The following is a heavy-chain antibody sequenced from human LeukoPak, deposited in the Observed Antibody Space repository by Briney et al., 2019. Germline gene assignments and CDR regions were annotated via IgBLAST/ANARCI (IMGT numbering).Heavy chain of an antibody. D-gene: IGHD4-23*01. CDR2: MNPNSGNT. J-gene: IGHJ3*02. CDR3: ARGGTTVVTRRSAFDI. Sequence: ASVKVSCKASGYTFTSYDINWVRQVTGQGLEWMGWMNPNSGNTGYAQKFQGRVTMTRDTSISTAYMELSRLRSDDTAVYYCARGGTTVVTRRSAFDIWGQGTMVTVSS. V-gene: IGHV1-8*01. CDR1: GYTFTSYD.